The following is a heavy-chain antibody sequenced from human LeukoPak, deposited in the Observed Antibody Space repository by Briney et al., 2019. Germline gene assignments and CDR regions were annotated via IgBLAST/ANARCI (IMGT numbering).Heavy chain of an antibody. CDR3: ARKAPKKGWFDP. V-gene: IGHV4-4*09. Sequence: PSETLSLTCTVSGGSNNGYYWSWIRQHPGKGLEWIGYTHPSGNTNYSPSLKSRVTISIDTSRNQVSLKPSSVTAADTAVYYCARKAPKKGWFDPWGQGTLVTVSS. CDR1: GGSNNGYY. J-gene: IGHJ5*02. CDR2: THPSGNT.